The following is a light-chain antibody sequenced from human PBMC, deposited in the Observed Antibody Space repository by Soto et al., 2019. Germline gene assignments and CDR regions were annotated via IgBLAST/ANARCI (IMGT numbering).Light chain of an antibody. V-gene: IGKV3-20*01. J-gene: IGKJ1*01. Sequence: VLTQSPGTLSLSPGERATLSCRASQRVSNNYLAWYQQKPGQAPRLLVYGASNRATGIPDRFSGSGSGTDFTLTISSLEPEDFAVYYCQQYGSSGTFGQGTKVDIK. CDR3: QQYGSSGT. CDR2: GAS. CDR1: QRVSNNY.